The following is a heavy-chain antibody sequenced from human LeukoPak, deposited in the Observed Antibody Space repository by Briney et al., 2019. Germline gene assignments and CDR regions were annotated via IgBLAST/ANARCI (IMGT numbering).Heavy chain of an antibody. CDR2: FDPEDGET. CDR1: GYTLTELS. J-gene: IGHJ3*02. Sequence: ASVKVSCKVSGYTLTELSMHWVRQAPGKGLEWMGGFDPEDGETIYAQKFQGRVTMTEDTSTDTAYMELSSLRSEDTAVYYCATVWTYYDSSGYGAPRDAFDIWGQGTMVTVSS. V-gene: IGHV1-24*01. D-gene: IGHD3-22*01. CDR3: ATVWTYYDSSGYGAPRDAFDI.